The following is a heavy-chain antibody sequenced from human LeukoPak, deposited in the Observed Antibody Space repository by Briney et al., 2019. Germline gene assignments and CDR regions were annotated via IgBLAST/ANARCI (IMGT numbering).Heavy chain of an antibody. CDR2: MNPNSGNT. V-gene: IGHV1-8*03. J-gene: IGHJ4*02. CDR1: GYSFTGHY. Sequence: ASVKVSCKASGYSFTGHYIHWVRQAPGQGLGWMGWMNPNSGNTGYAQKFQGRVTITRNTSISTAYMELSSLRSEDTAVYYCARATSSTVTLFDYWGQGTLVTVSS. D-gene: IGHD4-17*01. CDR3: ARATSSTVTLFDY.